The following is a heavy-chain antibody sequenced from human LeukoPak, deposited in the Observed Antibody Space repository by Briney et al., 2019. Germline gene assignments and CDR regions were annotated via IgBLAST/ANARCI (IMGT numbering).Heavy chain of an antibody. D-gene: IGHD4-11*01. J-gene: IGHJ4*02. CDR1: GFTVSSNY. V-gene: IGHV3-53*01. CDR2: IYSGGST. CDR3: AKGTVRYYFDY. Sequence: PGGSLRLSCAASGFTVSSNYMSWVRQAPGKGLEWVSVIYSGGSTYYADSVKGRFTISRDNSKNTLYLQMDSLRVEDTAVYYCAKGTVRYYFDYWGQGTLVTVSS.